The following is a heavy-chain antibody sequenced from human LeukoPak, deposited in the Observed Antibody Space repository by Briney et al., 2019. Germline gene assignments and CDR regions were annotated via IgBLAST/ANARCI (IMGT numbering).Heavy chain of an antibody. J-gene: IGHJ4*02. V-gene: IGHV4-34*01. CDR3: ARGVPRGVAAAGGKHIDY. CDR1: GGSFSGYY. D-gene: IGHD6-13*01. Sequence: SETPSLTCAVYGGSFSGYYWSWIRQPPGKGLEWIGEINHSGSTNYNPSLKSRVTISVDTSKNQFSLKLSSVTAADTAVYYCARGVPRGVAAAGGKHIDYWGQETLVTVSS. CDR2: INHSGST.